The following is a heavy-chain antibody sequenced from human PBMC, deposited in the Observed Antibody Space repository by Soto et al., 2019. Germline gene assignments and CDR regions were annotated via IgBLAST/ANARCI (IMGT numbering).Heavy chain of an antibody. Sequence: QVQLVQSGAEVKKPGSSVRVSCKASGGTLRNYGISWVRQAPGQGLEWMGGIIPVFGTANYAQKFQGRVNNTADESTSTVYMDVTSLRSEDTAVYYCSRGDATKIVVTTYYGMDVWGQGTTVTVSS. CDR1: GGTLRNYG. D-gene: IGHD4-17*01. J-gene: IGHJ6*02. CDR2: IIPVFGTA. CDR3: SRGDATKIVVTTYYGMDV. V-gene: IGHV1-69*12.